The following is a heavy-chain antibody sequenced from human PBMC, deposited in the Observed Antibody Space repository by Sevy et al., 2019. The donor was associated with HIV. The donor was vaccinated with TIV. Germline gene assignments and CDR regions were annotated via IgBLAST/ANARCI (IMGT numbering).Heavy chain of an antibody. D-gene: IGHD4-17*01. Sequence: SETLSLTCTVSGGSISSGDYYWSWIRQPPGKGLEWIGYIYYSWSTYYHPSLKSRVTISVDTSKNQFSLKLSSVTAADTAVYYCARGTTVVPGGLNYWGQGTLVTVSS. CDR2: IYYSWST. CDR3: ARGTTVVPGGLNY. CDR1: GGSISSGDYY. J-gene: IGHJ4*02. V-gene: IGHV4-30-4*01.